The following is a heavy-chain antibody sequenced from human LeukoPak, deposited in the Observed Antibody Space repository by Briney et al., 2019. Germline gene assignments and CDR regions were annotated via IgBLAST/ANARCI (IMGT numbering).Heavy chain of an antibody. CDR1: GYTFTSYD. CDR2: MNPNSGNT. CDR3: ARGRRCSGGSCYYFDY. J-gene: IGHJ4*02. V-gene: IGHV1-8*01. Sequence: GASVKVSCKASGYTFTSYDINWVRQATGQWLEWMGWMNPNSGNTGYAQKFQGRVTMTRNTSISTAYMELSSLRSEDTAVYYCARGRRCSGGSCYYFDYWGQGTLVTVSS. D-gene: IGHD2-15*01.